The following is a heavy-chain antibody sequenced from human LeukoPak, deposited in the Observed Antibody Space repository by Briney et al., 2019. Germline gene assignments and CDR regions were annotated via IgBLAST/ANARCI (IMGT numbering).Heavy chain of an antibody. CDR2: IYAGDSAT. V-gene: IGHV5-51*01. J-gene: IGHJ2*01. D-gene: IGHD1-7*01. CDR1: GYSFTTYW. CDR3: ARPSNTGTNHWYFDL. Sequence: VESLKISCKGSGYSFTTYWIGWVRQMPGKGLEWMGIIYAGDSATRYSPSFQGQVTISVDKSISTAYLQWSSLRASDTAMYYCARPSNTGTNHWYFDLWGRGTLVTVSS.